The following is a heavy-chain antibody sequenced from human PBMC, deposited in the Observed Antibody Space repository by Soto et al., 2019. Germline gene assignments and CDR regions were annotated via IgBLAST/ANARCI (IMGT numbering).Heavy chain of an antibody. CDR1: GYSFSSYG. CDR2: IFPDDSDT. V-gene: IGHV5-51*01. J-gene: IGHJ4*02. Sequence: PGVFLKISNKGSGYSFSSYGIGWVRQMPGKGLEWMGVIFPDDSDTRYSPSFQGHVSISVDKSSSTAYLQWSGLKASDIAMYYCARLHILTGHYYLDFWGQGTLVTVSS. D-gene: IGHD3-9*01. CDR3: ARLHILTGHYYLDF.